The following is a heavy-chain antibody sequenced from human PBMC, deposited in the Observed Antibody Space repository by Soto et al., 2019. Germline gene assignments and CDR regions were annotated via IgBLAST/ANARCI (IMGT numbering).Heavy chain of an antibody. CDR2: INPSGGST. CDR3: ARVLYSGYDYQDYYYYGMDV. V-gene: IGHV1-46*01. Sequence: QVQLVQSGAEVKKPGASVKVSCKASGYTFTSYYMHWVRQAPGQGLEWMGIINPSGGSTSYAQKFQGRVTMNRDTSTSTVYMELSSLRSEDTAVYYCARVLYSGYDYQDYYYYGMDVWGQGTTVTVSS. D-gene: IGHD5-12*01. J-gene: IGHJ6*02. CDR1: GYTFTSYY.